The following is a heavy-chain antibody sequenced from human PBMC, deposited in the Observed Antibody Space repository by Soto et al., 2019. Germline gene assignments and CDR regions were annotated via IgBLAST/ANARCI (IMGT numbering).Heavy chain of an antibody. Sequence: GASVKVSCKASGGTFSSYAISWVRQAPGQGLEWMGGIIPIFGTANYAQKFQGRVTITADESTSTAYMELSSLRSEDTAVYYCAGVGTMGYYYYYGMDVWGQGTTVTVSS. CDR3: AGVGTMGYYYYYGMDV. CDR1: GGTFSSYA. V-gene: IGHV1-69*13. J-gene: IGHJ6*02. D-gene: IGHD2-2*01. CDR2: IIPIFGTA.